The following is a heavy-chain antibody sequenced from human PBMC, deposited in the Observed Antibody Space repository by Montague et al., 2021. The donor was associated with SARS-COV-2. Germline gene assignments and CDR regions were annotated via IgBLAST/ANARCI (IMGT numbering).Heavy chain of an antibody. CDR1: GGSISSSSHY. D-gene: IGHD3-22*01. Sequence: SETLSLTCAVSGGSISSSSHYWGWIRQPPGKGLEWIGGVSHSGGTYYNASLQSRVTIFIDPSNNQFSLKLTSVTAADTAVYYCARGAPTITMIVVVFTGAGWYFDLWGRGTLVTVSS. J-gene: IGHJ2*01. CDR3: ARGAPTITMIVVVFTGAGWYFDL. V-gene: IGHV4-39*01. CDR2: VSHSGGT.